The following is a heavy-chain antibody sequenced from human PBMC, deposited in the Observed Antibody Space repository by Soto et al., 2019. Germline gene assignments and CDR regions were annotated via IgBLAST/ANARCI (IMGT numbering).Heavy chain of an antibody. CDR3: ARARGDV. CDR2: ISYDGSNK. CDR1: GFTFSSYA. D-gene: IGHD3-10*01. J-gene: IGHJ6*02. V-gene: IGHV3-30-3*01. Sequence: GGSLRLSCAASGFTFSSYAMHWVRQAPGKGLEWVAVISYDGSNKYYADSVKGRFTISRDNSKNTLYLQMNSLRAEDTAVYYCARARGDVWGQGTTVTAP.